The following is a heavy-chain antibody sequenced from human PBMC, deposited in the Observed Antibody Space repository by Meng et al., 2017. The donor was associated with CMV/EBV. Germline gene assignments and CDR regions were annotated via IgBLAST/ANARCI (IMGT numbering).Heavy chain of an antibody. D-gene: IGHD3-10*01. V-gene: IGHV4-34*08. CDR3: ATRSISYRAEYYLQ. Sequence: ESLKISCAASGFTFSSYSMNWVRQSPGKGLEWIGEINNSGGTYYNPSLETRVAISIDTSKKQFSLKLNSVTAADSAVYYCATRSISYRAEYYLQWGQGTLVTVSS. J-gene: IGHJ1*01. CDR1: GFTFSSYS. CDR2: INNSGGT.